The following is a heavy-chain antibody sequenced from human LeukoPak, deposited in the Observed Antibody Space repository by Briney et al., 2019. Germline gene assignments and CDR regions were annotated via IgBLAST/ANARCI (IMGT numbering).Heavy chain of an antibody. Sequence: GGSLRLSCAASGFTFDDYAMHWVRQAPGKGLEWVSGISWNSGSIGYADSVKGRFTISRDNAKNSLYLQMNSPRAEDTALYYCAKGDYGDYPNFDYWGQGTLVTVSS. J-gene: IGHJ4*02. CDR2: ISWNSGSI. CDR1: GFTFDDYA. V-gene: IGHV3-9*01. CDR3: AKGDYGDYPNFDY. D-gene: IGHD4-17*01.